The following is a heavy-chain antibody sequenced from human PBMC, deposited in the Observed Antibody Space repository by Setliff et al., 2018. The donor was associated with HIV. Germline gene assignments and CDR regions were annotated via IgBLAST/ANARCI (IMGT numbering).Heavy chain of an antibody. CDR1: GYTFTDYY. J-gene: IGHJ6*02. CDR3: AKGYRRSSGWPEYYYYAMDV. CDR2: VDPEDGET. Sequence: RASVKVSCKASGYTFTDYYIHWVQQAPGKGLEWMGRVDPEDGETTYAEKFQGRITITADTSTDTAYLQMNSLRAEDTALYYCAKGYRRSSGWPEYYYYAMDVWGQGTTVTVSS. D-gene: IGHD6-19*01. V-gene: IGHV1-69-2*01.